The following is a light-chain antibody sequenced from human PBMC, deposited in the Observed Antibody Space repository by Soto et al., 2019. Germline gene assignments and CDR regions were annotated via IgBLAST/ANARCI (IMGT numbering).Light chain of an antibody. V-gene: IGKV3-20*01. Sequence: EIVLTQSPGTLSLSPGEIATLSCRASQSVSGSSLAWYQHKPGQAPRLLIYGASRRATGIPDRFSGSGSGTDFTFIISRLEPEDFGMYYWHQYGSLHHTFGQGTELETK. CDR2: GAS. CDR3: HQYGSLHHT. CDR1: QSVSGSS. J-gene: IGKJ2*01.